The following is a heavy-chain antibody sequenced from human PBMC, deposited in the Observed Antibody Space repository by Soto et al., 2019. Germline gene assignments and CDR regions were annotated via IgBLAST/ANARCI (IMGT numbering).Heavy chain of an antibody. V-gene: IGHV1-69*02. CDR1: GGTFRSYT. J-gene: IGHJ4*02. CDR3: ASLGDGYTFDY. CDR2: IIPILGIA. Sequence: GASVKGSRKGSGGTFRSYTFSWGRQAPGQGLEWMGRIIPILGIANYAQKFQGRVTITADKSTSTAYMELSSLRSEDTAVYYCASLGDGYTFDYWGQGTLVTVSS. D-gene: IGHD5-12*01.